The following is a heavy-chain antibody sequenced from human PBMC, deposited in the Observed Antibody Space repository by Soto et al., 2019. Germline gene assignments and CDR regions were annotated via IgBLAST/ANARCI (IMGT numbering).Heavy chain of an antibody. CDR3: ARDFRTYSNGVDV. D-gene: IGHD4-4*01. J-gene: IGHJ6*02. V-gene: IGHV1-2*02. Sequence: ASVKVSCKASGGTFSSDAISWVRQAPGQGLEWMGWINPGSGGTEFAEKFQGGVTVTRDTSIRTVFLELNSLTSDDTGVYLCARDFRTYSNGVDVWGQGTAVTVSS. CDR2: INPGSGGT. CDR1: GGTFSSDA.